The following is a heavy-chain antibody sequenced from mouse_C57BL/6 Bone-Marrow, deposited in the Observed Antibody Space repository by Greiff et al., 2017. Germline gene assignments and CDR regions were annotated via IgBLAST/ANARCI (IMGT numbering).Heavy chain of an antibody. CDR3: ARDGYYVPWYFDV. Sequence: LQQPGAELVKPGASVKMSCKASGYTFTSYWITWVKQRPGQGLEWIGDIYPGSGSTNYNEKFKSKATLTVDTSSSTAYMQLSSLTSEDSAVYYCARDGYYVPWYFDVWGTGTTVTVSS. D-gene: IGHD2-3*01. CDR1: GYTFTSYW. V-gene: IGHV1-55*01. J-gene: IGHJ1*03. CDR2: IYPGSGST.